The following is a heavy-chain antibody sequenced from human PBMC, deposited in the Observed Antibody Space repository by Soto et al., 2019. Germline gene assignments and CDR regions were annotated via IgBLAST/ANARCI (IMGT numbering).Heavy chain of an antibody. CDR1: GFSISSYW. CDR3: ARGSAAHPGED. CDR2: IKQDGSEE. J-gene: IGHJ4*02. Sequence: EVQLVESGGDLVQPGGSLRLSCAASGFSISSYWMTWVRQAPGKGLEWVANIKQDGSEEYYVDSVKGRFSISRDNARNSLYLQMNSLRPEDTAVYHCARGSAAHPGEDWGQGTLVTVSS. D-gene: IGHD3-10*01. V-gene: IGHV3-7*05.